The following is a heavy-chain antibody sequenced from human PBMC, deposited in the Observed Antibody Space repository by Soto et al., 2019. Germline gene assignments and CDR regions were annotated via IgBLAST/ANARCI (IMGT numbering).Heavy chain of an antibody. Sequence: QVQLQESGPGLVKPSGTLSLTCAVSGGSISSSNWWSWVRQPPGKGLEWIGEIYHSGSTNYNPSLKGRAPISVDKSKNQFSLKLSSVTAADPALYYCARVVGGYYYGMDVWGQGTTVTVPS. CDR2: IYHSGST. V-gene: IGHV4-4*02. CDR3: ARVVGGYYYGMDV. D-gene: IGHD2-2*01. CDR1: GGSISSSNW. J-gene: IGHJ6*02.